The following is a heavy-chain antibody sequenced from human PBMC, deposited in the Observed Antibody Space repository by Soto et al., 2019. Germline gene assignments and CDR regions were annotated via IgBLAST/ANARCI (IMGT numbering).Heavy chain of an antibody. V-gene: IGHV4-4*02. CDR2: IYHSGST. D-gene: IGHD6-19*01. CDR1: GGSISSSNW. CDR3: ARVSVAGTRFDY. J-gene: IGHJ4*02. Sequence: SETLSLTCAVSGGSISSSNWWSWVRQPPGKGLEWIGEIYHSGSTNYNPSLKGRVTISVDKSKNQFSLKLSSVTAADTAVYYCARVSVAGTRFDYWGQGTLGTSPQ.